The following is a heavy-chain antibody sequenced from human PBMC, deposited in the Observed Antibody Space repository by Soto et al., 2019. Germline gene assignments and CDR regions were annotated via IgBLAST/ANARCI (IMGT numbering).Heavy chain of an antibody. D-gene: IGHD4-17*01. J-gene: IGHJ3*02. CDR3: ARGTAVDAFDI. Sequence: EVQLVESGGGLVKPGGSLRLSCAASGFTFSSYSMNWVRQAPGKGLEWVSSISSSSSYIYYADSVKGRFTISRDNAKNSLYLQMHSLRAEDTAVYYGARGTAVDAFDIWGQGTMVTVSS. V-gene: IGHV3-21*01. CDR1: GFTFSSYS. CDR2: ISSSSSYI.